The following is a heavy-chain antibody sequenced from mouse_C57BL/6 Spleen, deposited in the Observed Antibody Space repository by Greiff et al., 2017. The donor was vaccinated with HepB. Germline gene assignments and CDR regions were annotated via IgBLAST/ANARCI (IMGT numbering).Heavy chain of an antibody. CDR1: GYTFSDYY. CDR3: ATSTVVAYFDY. D-gene: IGHD1-1*01. Sequence: VQLQQSGPELVKPGASVKISCKASGYTFSDYYMNWVKQSHGKSLEWIGDINPNNGGTSYNQKFKGKATLTVDKSSSTAYMELRSLTSEDSAVYYCATSTVVAYFDYWGQGTTLTVSS. CDR2: INPNNGGT. J-gene: IGHJ2*01. V-gene: IGHV1-26*01.